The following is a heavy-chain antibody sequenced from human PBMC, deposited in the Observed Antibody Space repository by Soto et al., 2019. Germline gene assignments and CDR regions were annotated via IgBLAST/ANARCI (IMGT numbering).Heavy chain of an antibody. Sequence: EVQLLESGGGLVQPGGSLRLSCAASGFTFSSYAMSWVRQAPGKGLEWVSAISGSGGSTYYADSVKGRFTISRDNSKNTLYLQMNSLRAEDTAVYYCARIGGSGSYYNRGNYYYYGMDVWGQGTTVTVSS. D-gene: IGHD3-10*01. CDR3: ARIGGSGSYYNRGNYYYYGMDV. CDR2: ISGSGGST. V-gene: IGHV3-23*01. CDR1: GFTFSSYA. J-gene: IGHJ6*02.